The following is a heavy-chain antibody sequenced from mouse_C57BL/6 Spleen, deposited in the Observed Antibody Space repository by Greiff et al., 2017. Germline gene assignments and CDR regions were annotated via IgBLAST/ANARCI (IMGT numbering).Heavy chain of an antibody. CDR3: ARYYDYGFLYAMDY. J-gene: IGHJ4*01. CDR1: GYTFTSYW. Sequence: VQLQQSGAELAKPGASVKLSCKASGYTFTSYWMHWVNQRPGQGLEWIGYINPSSGYTKYNQKFKDKATLTADKSPSTAYMQLSSRTYEDSAVYYCARYYDYGFLYAMDYWGQGTSVTVSS. CDR2: INPSSGYT. V-gene: IGHV1-7*01. D-gene: IGHD2-4*01.